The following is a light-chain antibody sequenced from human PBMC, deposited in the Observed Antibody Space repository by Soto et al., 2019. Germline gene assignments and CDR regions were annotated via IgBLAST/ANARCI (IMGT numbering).Light chain of an antibody. V-gene: IGKV1-33*01. CDR2: AAS. CDR3: QQYDNLPFT. CDR1: QDVSNY. Sequence: DIQMTQSPSSLSASVGDRVTITCQASQDVSNYLSWYQQKPGKAPKLLIYAASNLEKGVPLRFSGSGSGTHFTFTISSLQPEDIATYYCQQYDNLPFTFGGGSNVEIK. J-gene: IGKJ4*01.